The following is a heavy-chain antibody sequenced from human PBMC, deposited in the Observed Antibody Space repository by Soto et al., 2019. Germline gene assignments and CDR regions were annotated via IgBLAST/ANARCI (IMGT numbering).Heavy chain of an antibody. Sequence: PSETLSLTCTVSGGSISSGGYYWSWIRQHPGKGLEWIGYIYYSGSTYYNPSLKSRVTISVDTSKNQFSLKLSSVTAADTAVYYCARGSPASGMDVWGQGTRVTVSS. CDR2: IYYSGST. CDR1: GGSISSGGYY. V-gene: IGHV4-31*03. CDR3: ARGSPASGMDV. J-gene: IGHJ6*02.